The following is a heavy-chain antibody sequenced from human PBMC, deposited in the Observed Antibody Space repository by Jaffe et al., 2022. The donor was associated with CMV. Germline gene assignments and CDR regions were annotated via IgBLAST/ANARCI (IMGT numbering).Heavy chain of an antibody. CDR1: GFTFSTYS. CDR2: MSSSGSAT. Sequence: VQLEQSGGGLAQPGGSLRLSCTASGFTFSTYSMIWVRQAPGKGLEWISYMSSSGSATYYADSVKGRFIISRDNAKNSLYLQMNRLRDEDTAVYYCVKDGGSGTYSSFEYWGRGTLVNVSS. CDR3: VKDGGSGTYSSFEY. J-gene: IGHJ4*02. D-gene: IGHD3-10*01. V-gene: IGHV3-48*02.